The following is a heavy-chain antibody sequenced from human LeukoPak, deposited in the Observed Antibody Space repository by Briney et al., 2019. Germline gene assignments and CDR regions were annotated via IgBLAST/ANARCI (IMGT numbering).Heavy chain of an antibody. V-gene: IGHV4-4*08. CDR2: VHSGGTR. CDR3: ATSGSGTYLYWFAP. D-gene: IGHD3-10*01. Sequence: SETLSLTCTVSGGSISTYYWTWIRQPPGKRLEWIGYVHSGGTRVYNPSLESRVSMSVDTSRNQFSLNLTSVTAADTAVYYCATSGSGTYLYWFAPWGQGTLGTVSS. CDR1: GGSISTYY. J-gene: IGHJ5*02.